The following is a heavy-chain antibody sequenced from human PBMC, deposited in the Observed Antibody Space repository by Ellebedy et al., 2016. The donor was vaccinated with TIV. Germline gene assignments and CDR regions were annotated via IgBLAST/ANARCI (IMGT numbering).Heavy chain of an antibody. CDR2: IRSKANSYAT. J-gene: IGHJ5*02. CDR3: TRHNMAMVRGVSNWFDP. CDR1: GFTFSGSA. V-gene: IGHV3-73*01. Sequence: GESLKISCAASGFTFSGSAMHWVRQASGKGLEWVGRIRSKANSYATAYAASVKGRFTISRDDSKNTAYLQMNSLKTEDTAVYYCTRHNMAMVRGVSNWFDPWGQGTLVTVSS. D-gene: IGHD3-10*01.